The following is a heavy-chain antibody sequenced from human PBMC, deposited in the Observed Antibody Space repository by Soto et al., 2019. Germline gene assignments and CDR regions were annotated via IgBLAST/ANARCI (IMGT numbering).Heavy chain of an antibody. CDR1: GGTFSSYA. V-gene: IGHV1-69*13. D-gene: IGHD3-22*01. J-gene: IGHJ6*02. CDR2: IIPIFGTA. Sequence: SVKVSCKASGGTFSSYAISWVRQAPGQGLEWMGGIIPIFGTANYAQKFQGRVTITADESTSTAYMELSSLRSEDTAVYYCARTVLVVANQNYYYYYGMDVWGQGTTVTVSS. CDR3: ARTVLVVANQNYYYYYGMDV.